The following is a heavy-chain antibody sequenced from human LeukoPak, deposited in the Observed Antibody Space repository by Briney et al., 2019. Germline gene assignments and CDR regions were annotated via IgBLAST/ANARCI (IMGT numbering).Heavy chain of an antibody. V-gene: IGHV1-2*02. D-gene: IGHD5-18*01. Sequence: ASVKVSCKAPGYTFTNSYMHWVRQAPGQGLEWMGWINPNSGGTNYAQKFRGRVTMTRDTSINTAYMELSRLRSDDTAVYYCAKDVEYNYGFAGEDSNWFDPWGQGTLVTVSS. CDR3: AKDVEYNYGFAGEDSNWFDP. CDR1: GYTFTNSY. CDR2: INPNSGGT. J-gene: IGHJ5*02.